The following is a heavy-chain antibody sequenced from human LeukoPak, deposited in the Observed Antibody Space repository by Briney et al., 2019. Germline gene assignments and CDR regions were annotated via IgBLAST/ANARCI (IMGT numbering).Heavy chain of an antibody. J-gene: IGHJ4*02. CDR3: ARDLCAFRDGYKNPNYYLDY. CDR1: GYTFTSYG. Sequence: GASVKVSCKASGYTFTSYGVSWVRQAPGQGLEWMGWFSAYNGNTKYAQKLQGRVTMTTDTSTRTAYMELRSLRSDDTAVYYCARDLCAFRDGYKNPNYYLDYWGQGTLVTVSS. V-gene: IGHV1-18*01. CDR2: FSAYNGNT. D-gene: IGHD5-24*01.